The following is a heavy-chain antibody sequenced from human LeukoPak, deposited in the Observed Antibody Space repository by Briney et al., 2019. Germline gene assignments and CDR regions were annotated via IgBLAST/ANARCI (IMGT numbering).Heavy chain of an antibody. V-gene: IGHV3-48*02. Sequence: PGGSLRLSCAASGFAFNSYSMNWVRQAPGKGPEWLAYIDSKSDVIYHADCVKGRFIVSRDNAKNSLYLQMNNLRDDDTAVYYCARADESTWGIESWGQGILVAVSS. CDR1: GFAFNSYS. CDR2: IDSKSDVI. D-gene: IGHD3-16*01. J-gene: IGHJ5*01. CDR3: ARADESTWGIES.